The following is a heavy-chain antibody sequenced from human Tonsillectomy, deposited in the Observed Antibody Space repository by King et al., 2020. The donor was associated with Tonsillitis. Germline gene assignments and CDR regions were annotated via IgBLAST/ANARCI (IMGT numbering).Heavy chain of an antibody. J-gene: IGHJ3*02. CDR3: ARDPSTDAFDI. V-gene: IGHV3-33*08. CDR2: IGDDGIKG. CDR1: GFTFSSYD. Sequence: QLVQSGGGVVQPGRSLRLSCAASGFTFSSYDMHWVRQAPGKGLECVAVIGDDGIKGYYADSVKGRFTISRDNSKNTLYLQMNSLRAEDTALYYCARDPSTDAFDIWGQGTMVTVSS.